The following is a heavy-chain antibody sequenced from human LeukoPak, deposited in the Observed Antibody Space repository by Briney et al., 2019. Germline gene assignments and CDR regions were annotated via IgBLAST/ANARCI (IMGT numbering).Heavy chain of an antibody. Sequence: GASVKVSCKASGYTFTGYYMHWVRQAPGQGLEWMGWINPNSGGTNYAQKFQGRVTMTRDTSISTAYMELSRLRSDDTAVYYCARVVSDSSGWVDYWGQGTLVTVSS. CDR2: INPNSGGT. V-gene: IGHV1-2*02. J-gene: IGHJ4*02. CDR3: ARVVSDSSGWVDY. CDR1: GYTFTGYY. D-gene: IGHD6-19*01.